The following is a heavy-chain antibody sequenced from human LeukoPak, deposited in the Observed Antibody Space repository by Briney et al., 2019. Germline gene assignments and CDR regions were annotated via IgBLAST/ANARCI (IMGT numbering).Heavy chain of an antibody. D-gene: IGHD5-24*01. Sequence: SETLSLTCTVSGGSISSYYWSWIRQPPGKGLEWIGYIYYSGSTNYNPSLKSRVTISVDTSKNQFSLKLSSATAADTAVYYCARVRVLDGYNFDYWGQGTLVTVSS. CDR2: IYYSGST. V-gene: IGHV4-59*01. CDR3: ARVRVLDGYNFDY. J-gene: IGHJ4*02. CDR1: GGSISSYY.